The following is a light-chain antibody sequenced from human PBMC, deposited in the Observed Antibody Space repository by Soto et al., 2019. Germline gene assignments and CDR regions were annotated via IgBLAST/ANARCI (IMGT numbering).Light chain of an antibody. J-gene: IGKJ5*01. CDR2: KAS. V-gene: IGKV1-5*03. CDR3: QQYHSYPLT. Sequence: DIQMTQSPSTLSASVGERVTITCRASQSISAWSAWYQQKPGKAPKLLIYKASNVESGVPSRFSGSGSGTEFTLNISSLQPDDFATYYCQQYHSYPLTFGKGTRLEIK. CDR1: QSISAW.